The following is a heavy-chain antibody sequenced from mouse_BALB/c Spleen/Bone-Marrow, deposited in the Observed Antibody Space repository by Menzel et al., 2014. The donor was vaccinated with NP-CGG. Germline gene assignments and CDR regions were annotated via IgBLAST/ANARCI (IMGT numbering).Heavy chain of an antibody. CDR3: ARGNYGNYVDYFDY. D-gene: IGHD2-1*01. CDR1: GLTFSSYG. V-gene: IGHV5-6-3*01. Sequence: DVMLVESGGGLVQPGGSLKLSCAASGLTFSSYGMSWVRQTPDKRLELVASINSNGGSTYYPDSVKGRFTISRDNAKKTLSLQMSSLKSEDTAVYYCARGNYGNYVDYFDYWGQGTTLTVSS. J-gene: IGHJ2*01. CDR2: INSNGGST.